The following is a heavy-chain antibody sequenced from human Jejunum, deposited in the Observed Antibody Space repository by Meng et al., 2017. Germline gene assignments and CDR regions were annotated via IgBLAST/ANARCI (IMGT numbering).Heavy chain of an antibody. V-gene: IGHV3-74*03. Sequence: EGQLVESGGGFVPPGGSLSLCCTAFGFSLTDPWMHLVRQGPGKGPVWVSRIDPHGSDPTYADSVKGRFTISRDNAKNTVYLQMNSLRAEDSAFYYCTNDRLKHWGQGALVTVSS. J-gene: IGHJ1*01. CDR1: GFSLTDPW. D-gene: IGHD1-1*01. CDR3: TNDRLKH. CDR2: IDPHGSDP.